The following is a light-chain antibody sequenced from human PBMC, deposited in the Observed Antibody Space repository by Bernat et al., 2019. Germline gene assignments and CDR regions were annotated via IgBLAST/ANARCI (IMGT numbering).Light chain of an antibody. CDR2: EVT. CDR3: SSYAGSNNYV. CDR1: RSDVGSHNR. V-gene: IGLV2-18*02. J-gene: IGLJ1*01. Sequence: QSALTQPPSVSGSPGQSVTISCTGTRSDVGSHNRVSWYQQSPGTAPKLIIYEVTNRPAGVPDRFSGSKSGNTASLTISGLQADDEADYYCSSYAGSNNYVFGTGTKVTVL.